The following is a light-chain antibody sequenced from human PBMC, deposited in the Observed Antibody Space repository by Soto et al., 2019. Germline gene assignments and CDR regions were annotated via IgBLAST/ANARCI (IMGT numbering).Light chain of an antibody. CDR2: GAS. CDR1: QSVRTN. J-gene: IGKJ1*01. CDR3: QQYHNWWT. V-gene: IGKV3-15*01. Sequence: VMTQSPATLSVSPGERATLSCRASQSVRTNLAWYQQRRGQAPRLLYYGASTRATGIPARFSGSGSGTEFTLTISSLQSEDFGVYYCQQYHNWWTFGQGTKVEIK.